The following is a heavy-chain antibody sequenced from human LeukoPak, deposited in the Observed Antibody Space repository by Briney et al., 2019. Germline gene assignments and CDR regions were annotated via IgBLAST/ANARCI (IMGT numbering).Heavy chain of an antibody. CDR1: GGSTSSYY. V-gene: IGHV4-59*01. CDR3: ARVSGWFDP. Sequence: PSETLSLTCTVSGGSTSSYYWSWIRQPPGKGLEWIGYIYYSGSTNYNPSLKSRVTIPVDTSIHHISRKRSSMTAANTAVYFCARVSGWFDPWGQGTLVTVSS. D-gene: IGHD3-10*01. J-gene: IGHJ5*02. CDR2: IYYSGST.